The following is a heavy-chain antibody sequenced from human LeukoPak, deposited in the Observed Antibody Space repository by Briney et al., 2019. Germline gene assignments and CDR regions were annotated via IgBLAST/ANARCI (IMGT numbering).Heavy chain of an antibody. CDR2: ISGSGGST. J-gene: IGHJ5*02. D-gene: IGHD6-19*01. V-gene: IGHV3-23*01. CDR1: GFTFNNYA. CDR3: AKEGSSGWYERDWLDP. Sequence: PGGSLRLSCAASGFTFNNYAMNWVRQAPGKGLEWVSAISGSGGSTYYADSVKGRFTISRDNSENTLHLQMNSLRAEGTAIYYCAKEGSSGWYERDWLDPWGQGTLVTVSS.